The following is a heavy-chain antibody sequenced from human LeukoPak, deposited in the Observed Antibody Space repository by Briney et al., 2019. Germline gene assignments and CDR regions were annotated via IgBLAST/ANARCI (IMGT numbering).Heavy chain of an antibody. Sequence: GGSLRLSCAPSRFTLSSDLMHCVRAAPGERRVWVSRIFSDGSSTSYADSVKGRFTISRDNAKNTRYLQMNSLRAEETAVYYCAREGVWRQQLVDYYYGMDVWGQGATVTVSS. CDR3: AREGVWRQQLVDYYYGMDV. D-gene: IGHD6-13*01. J-gene: IGHJ6*02. V-gene: IGHV3-74*01. CDR2: IFSDGSST. CDR1: RFTLSSDL.